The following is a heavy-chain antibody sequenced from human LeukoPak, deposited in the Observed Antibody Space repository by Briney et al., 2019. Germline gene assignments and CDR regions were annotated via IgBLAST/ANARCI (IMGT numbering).Heavy chain of an antibody. CDR1: GFTFSSYG. J-gene: IGHJ4*02. V-gene: IGHV3-30*18. Sequence: GGSLRLSCAASGFTFSSYGMHWVRQAPGKGLEWVAVISYDGSNKYYADSVKGRFTISRDNSKNTLYLQMNSLRAEDTAVYYCAKTGADGHSSGWYLSYFRYWGQGTLVTVSS. D-gene: IGHD6-19*01. CDR2: ISYDGSNK. CDR3: AKTGADGHSSGWYLSYFRY.